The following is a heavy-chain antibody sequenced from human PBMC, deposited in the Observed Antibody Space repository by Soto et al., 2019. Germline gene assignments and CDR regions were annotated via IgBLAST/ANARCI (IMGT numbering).Heavy chain of an antibody. CDR3: ARDPLWGTAMVLWYFDL. V-gene: IGHV3-30-3*01. D-gene: IGHD5-18*01. J-gene: IGHJ2*01. Sequence: QVQLVESGGGVVQPGRSLRLSCAASGFTFSSYAMHWVRQAPGKGLEWVAVISYDGSNKYYADSVKGRFTISRDNSXTIXYLEMNRLRAEDTAVYYCARDPLWGTAMVLWYFDLWGRGTLVTVSS. CDR1: GFTFSSYA. CDR2: ISYDGSNK.